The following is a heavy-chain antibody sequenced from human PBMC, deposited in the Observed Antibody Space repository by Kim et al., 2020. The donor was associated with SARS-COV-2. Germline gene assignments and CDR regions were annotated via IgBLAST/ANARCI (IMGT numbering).Heavy chain of an antibody. D-gene: IGHD3-10*01. V-gene: IGHV3-30*01. Sequence: ADSVKGRFTISRDNSKNTLYLQMNSLRAEDTAVYYCARDATYGSGSYSYYWGQGTLVTVSS. CDR3: ARDATYGSGSYSYY. J-gene: IGHJ4*02.